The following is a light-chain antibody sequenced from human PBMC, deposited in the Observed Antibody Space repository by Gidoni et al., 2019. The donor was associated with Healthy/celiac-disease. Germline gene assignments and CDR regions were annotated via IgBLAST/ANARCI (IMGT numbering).Light chain of an antibody. CDR1: QSVSSY. CDR3: QQRSNWPPPSIT. V-gene: IGKV3-11*01. CDR2: DAS. J-gene: IGKJ5*01. Sequence: LTQSTGALSLSPGERATLSCRASQSVSSYLAWYQQKPGQAPRLLIYDASNRATGIPARFSGSGSGTDFTLTISSLELEHFAVYYCQQRSNWPPPSITFGQGTRLEIK.